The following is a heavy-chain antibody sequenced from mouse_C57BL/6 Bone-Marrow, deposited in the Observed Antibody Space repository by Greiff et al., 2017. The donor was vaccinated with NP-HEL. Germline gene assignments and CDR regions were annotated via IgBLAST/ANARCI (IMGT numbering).Heavy chain of an antibody. CDR3: ERREVCYYAMDD. J-gene: IGHJ4*01. CDR1: GYTFTSYW. CDR2: IHPNSGST. Sequence: QVQLQQPGAELVKPGASVKLSCKASGYTFTSYWMHWVKQRPGQGLEWIGMIHPNSGSTNYNEKFKSKATLTVDKSSSTAYMQLSSLTSEDSAVEYCERREVCYYAMDDEGGGGSVAVAS. V-gene: IGHV1-64*01.